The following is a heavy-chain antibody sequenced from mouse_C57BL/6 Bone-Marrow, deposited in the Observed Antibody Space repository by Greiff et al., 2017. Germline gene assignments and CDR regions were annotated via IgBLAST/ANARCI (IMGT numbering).Heavy chain of an antibody. CDR3: ARVGAYYRDFDY. Sequence: VKLQESGAELARPGASVKLSCKASGYTFTSYGLSWVKQRTGQGLVWIGEIYPRSGNTYYNEKFKGKATLTADKSSSTAYMELRSLTSEDSAVYFCARVGAYYRDFDYWGQGTTLTVSS. V-gene: IGHV1-81*01. CDR1: GYTFTSYG. J-gene: IGHJ2*01. D-gene: IGHD2-14*01. CDR2: IYPRSGNT.